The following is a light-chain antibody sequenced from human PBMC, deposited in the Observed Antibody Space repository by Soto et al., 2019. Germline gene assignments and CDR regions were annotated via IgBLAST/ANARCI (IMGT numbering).Light chain of an antibody. CDR1: NSNIGAGYA. CDR3: QSYDSSLIGLI. V-gene: IGLV1-40*01. J-gene: IGLJ1*01. CDR2: VNT. Sequence: QSVLTQPPSVSGAPGQRVTISCTGSNSNIGAGYAVAWNQHFPGTAPKLLIYVNTNRPSGVPDRFSGSKSGSSASLTITGLQADDEADYYCQSYDSSLIGLIFGPGTKLTVL.